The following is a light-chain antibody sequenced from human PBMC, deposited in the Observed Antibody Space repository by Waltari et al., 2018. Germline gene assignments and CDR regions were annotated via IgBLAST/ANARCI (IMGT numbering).Light chain of an antibody. J-gene: IGKJ2*03. V-gene: IGKV4-1*01. CDR2: WAS. CDR1: QSLLYSSNNKNY. CDR3: QQYYNTPYS. Sequence: DIVMTQSPDSLAVSLGERITINCKSSQSLLYSSNNKNYLAWYQQKPGQAPKVLIYWASTRESGVPNLFSGSVSGIDLTPTISCLQVEDVAVYYCQQYYNTPYSFGQGTKVEIK.